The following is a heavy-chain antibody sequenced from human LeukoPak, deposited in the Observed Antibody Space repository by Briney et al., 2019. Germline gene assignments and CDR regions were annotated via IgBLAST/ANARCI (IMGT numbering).Heavy chain of an antibody. Sequence: PSETLSLTCTVSGGSVSSGSYYWSWIRQPPGKGLEWMGYIYYSGSTNYNPSLKSRVTISVDTSKNQFSLKLSSVTAADTAVYYCARARSIAVAGPYFDYWGQGTLVTVSS. CDR2: IYYSGST. V-gene: IGHV4-61*01. J-gene: IGHJ4*02. D-gene: IGHD6-19*01. CDR1: GGSVSSGSYY. CDR3: ARARSIAVAGPYFDY.